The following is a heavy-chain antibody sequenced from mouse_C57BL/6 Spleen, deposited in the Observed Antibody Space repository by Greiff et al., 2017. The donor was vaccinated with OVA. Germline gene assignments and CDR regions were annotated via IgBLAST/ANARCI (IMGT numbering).Heavy chain of an antibody. CDR1: GFTFSDYG. CDR3: ARDLDSSGYEGYAMDY. CDR2: ISSGSSTI. Sequence: EVNLVESGGGLVKPGGSLKLSCAASGFTFSDYGMHWVRQAPEKGLEWVAYISSGSSTIYYADTVKGRFTISRDNAKNTLFLQMTSLRSEDTAMYYCARDLDSSGYEGYAMDYWGQGTSVTVSS. D-gene: IGHD3-2*02. V-gene: IGHV5-17*01. J-gene: IGHJ4*01.